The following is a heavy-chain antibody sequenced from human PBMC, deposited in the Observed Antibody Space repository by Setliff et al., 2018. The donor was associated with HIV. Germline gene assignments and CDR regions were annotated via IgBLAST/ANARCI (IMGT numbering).Heavy chain of an antibody. CDR1: GGSFGDYH. D-gene: IGHD3-10*01. CDR3: AGDRHYSGLGSYGP. Sequence: PSETLSLTCTLSGGSFGDYHWSWIRQPAGRGLEWIGRIFRSGTTDYKFSLKSRVTISIDTSRNQFSLRLTSVTAEDTAVYYCAGDRHYSGLGSYGPWGPGTLVTVS. CDR2: IFRSGTT. V-gene: IGHV4-4*07. J-gene: IGHJ5*02.